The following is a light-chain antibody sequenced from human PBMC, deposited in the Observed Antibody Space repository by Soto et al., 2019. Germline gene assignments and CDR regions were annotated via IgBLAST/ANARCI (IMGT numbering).Light chain of an antibody. CDR3: SSHAGNNNYV. Sequence: QSVLTQPPSASGSPGQSVAISCTGTSSDVGGQNYVSWYQQHPGKAPKLIIYAVTERPSGVPDRFFGSKSGNTASLTVSGLQTEDEADYYCSSHAGNNNYVFGTGTKVTVL. CDR1: SSDVGGQNY. J-gene: IGLJ1*01. CDR2: AVT. V-gene: IGLV2-8*01.